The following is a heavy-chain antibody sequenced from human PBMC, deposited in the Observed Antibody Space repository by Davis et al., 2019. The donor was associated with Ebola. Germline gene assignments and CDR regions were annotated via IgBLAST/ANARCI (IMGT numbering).Heavy chain of an antibody. CDR1: GFTFSSYA. Sequence: GESLKISCAASGFTFSSYAMSWVRQAPGKGLEWVSAISGSGGSTYYADSVKGRFTISRDNSKNTLYLQMNSLRAEDTAVYYCAKDGGAFDIWGQGTMVTVSS. D-gene: IGHD3-16*01. CDR3: AKDGGAFDI. J-gene: IGHJ3*02. V-gene: IGHV3-23*01. CDR2: ISGSGGST.